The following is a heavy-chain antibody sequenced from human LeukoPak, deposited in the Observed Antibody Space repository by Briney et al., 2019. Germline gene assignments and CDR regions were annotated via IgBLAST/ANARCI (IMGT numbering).Heavy chain of an antibody. CDR2: TSKDGSDT. D-gene: IGHD5-12*01. CDR3: ARGGYSGSYYRFS. Sequence: CLRLSCAASGFIFSDSWTHWVRHLPRKGPGWLSRTSKDGSDTVYAASAKGRAAAPRDNAKNTVYLELTNLRPDDTAVYYCARGGYSGSYYRFSWGRGTLVTVAS. V-gene: IGHV3-74*01. J-gene: IGHJ4*02. CDR1: GFIFSDSW.